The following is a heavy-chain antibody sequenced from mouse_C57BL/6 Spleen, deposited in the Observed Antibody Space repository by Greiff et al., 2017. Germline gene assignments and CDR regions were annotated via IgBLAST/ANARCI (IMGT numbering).Heavy chain of an antibody. CDR3: ARSPDEPYYFDY. CDR1: GYTFTSSW. Sequence: QVQLQQPGAELVKPGASVKLSCLSSGYTFTSSWMPWVKQRPGRGLEGIGRIDPNSGGTKYNEKFKSKATLTVYKPSSTAYRQLSSVTSEDSAVYYCARSPDEPYYFDYWGQGTTRTAPS. J-gene: IGHJ2*01. V-gene: IGHV1-62-3*01. CDR2: IDPNSGGT. D-gene: IGHD2-3*01.